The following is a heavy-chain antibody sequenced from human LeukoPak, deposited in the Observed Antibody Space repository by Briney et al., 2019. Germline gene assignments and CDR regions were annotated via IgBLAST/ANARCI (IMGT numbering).Heavy chain of an antibody. V-gene: IGHV3-7*01. D-gene: IGHD5-12*01. CDR2: IRQDGSER. CDR1: GFIFSNYW. J-gene: IGHJ4*02. CDR3: ARDWGSTGYDLYDS. Sequence: GALRLSCAASGFIFSNYWMTWVRQAPGKGLEWVAHIRQDGSERHYVDSVKDRFTISRDNAKNSLDLQMDSVRAEDTAVYYCARDWGSTGYDLYDSWGQGTLVTVSS.